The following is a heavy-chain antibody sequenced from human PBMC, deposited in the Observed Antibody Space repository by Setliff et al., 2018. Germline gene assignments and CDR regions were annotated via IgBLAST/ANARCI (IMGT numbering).Heavy chain of an antibody. D-gene: IGHD3-3*01. CDR1: GGTFSSYA. J-gene: IGHJ6*03. CDR2: IIPIFGTA. CDR3: ARGRHPPWSGYPYYYMDV. Sequence: SVKVSCKASGGTFSSYAISWVRQAPGQGLEWMGRIIPIFGTANYAQKFQGRVTITADKSTSTAYMELSSLRSEDTAVYYCARGRHPPWSGYPYYYMDVWGQGTTVTVSS. V-gene: IGHV1-69*06.